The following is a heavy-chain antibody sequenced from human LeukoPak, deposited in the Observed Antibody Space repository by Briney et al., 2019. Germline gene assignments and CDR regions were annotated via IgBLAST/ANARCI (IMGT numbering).Heavy chain of an antibody. CDR1: GFTFSSYA. J-gene: IGHJ3*02. CDR3: AKGGLLRYFDWLGVFDI. V-gene: IGHV3-23*01. CDR2: ISGSGGST. D-gene: IGHD3-9*01. Sequence: LGGSLRLSCAASGFTFSSYAMSWVRQAPGKGLEWVSAISGSGGSTYYADSVKGRFTISRDNSKNTLYLQMNSLRAEDTAVYYCAKGGLLRYFDWLGVFDIWAKGTMVTVSS.